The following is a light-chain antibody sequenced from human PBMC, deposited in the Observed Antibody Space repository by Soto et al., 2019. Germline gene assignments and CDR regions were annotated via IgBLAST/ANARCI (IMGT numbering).Light chain of an antibody. CDR1: QSVSISY. V-gene: IGKV3-20*01. Sequence: VLTQYPGTLSLCPGERSTLSCRASQSVSISYLAWYQQKPGQAPRLLIYGASRRATGIPDRFTGSGSGTDFTLTISRLEPEDFAVYYCQQYVSSPWAFGQGTKVDIK. J-gene: IGKJ1*01. CDR3: QQYVSSPWA. CDR2: GAS.